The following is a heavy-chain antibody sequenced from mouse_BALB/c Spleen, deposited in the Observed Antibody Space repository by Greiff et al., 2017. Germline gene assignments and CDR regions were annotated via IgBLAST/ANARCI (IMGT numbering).Heavy chain of an antibody. D-gene: IGHD2-1*01. J-gene: IGHJ2*01. Sequence: EVKLQESGPGLVKPSQSLSLTCTVTGYSITSDYAWNWIRQFPGNKLEWMGYISYSGSTSYNPSLKSRISITRDTSKNQFFLQLNSVTTEDTATYYCASSYGNYGYWGQGTTLTVSS. CDR1: GYSITSDYA. CDR3: ASSYGNYGY. V-gene: IGHV3-2*02. CDR2: ISYSGST.